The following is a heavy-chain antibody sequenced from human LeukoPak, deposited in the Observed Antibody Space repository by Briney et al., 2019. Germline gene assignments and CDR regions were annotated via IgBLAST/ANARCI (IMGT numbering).Heavy chain of an antibody. Sequence: SVKVSCKASGGTFSSYAISWVRQAPGQGLEWLGRIIPILGIANYAQKFQGRVTITADKSTSTAYMELSSLRSEDTAVYYCARDLPDKAPTYGMDVWGQGTTVTVSS. CDR1: GGTFSSYA. J-gene: IGHJ6*02. CDR3: ARDLPDKAPTYGMDV. V-gene: IGHV1-69*04. D-gene: IGHD1-14*01. CDR2: IIPILGIA.